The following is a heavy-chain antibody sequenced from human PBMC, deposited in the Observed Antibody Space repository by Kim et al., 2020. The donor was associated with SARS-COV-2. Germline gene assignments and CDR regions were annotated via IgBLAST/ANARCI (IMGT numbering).Heavy chain of an antibody. D-gene: IGHD3-10*01. CDR1: GFTFSSYS. Sequence: GGSLRLSCAASGFTFSSYSMNWVRQAPGKGLEWVSYISSSSSTIYYADSVKGRFTISRDNAKNSLYLQMNSLRDEDTAVYYCARLKPMVRGVIIAYFDYWGQGTLVTVSS. CDR3: ARLKPMVRGVIIAYFDY. V-gene: IGHV3-48*02. J-gene: IGHJ4*02. CDR2: ISSSSSTI.